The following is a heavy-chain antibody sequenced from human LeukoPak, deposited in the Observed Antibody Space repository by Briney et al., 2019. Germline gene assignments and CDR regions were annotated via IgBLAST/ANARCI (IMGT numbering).Heavy chain of an antibody. J-gene: IGHJ6*03. CDR2: INTNTGNP. D-gene: IGHD6-6*01. Sequence: GASVKVSCKASGYTFTSYAMNWVRQAPGQGLEWMGWINTNTGNPTYAQGFTGRFVFSLDTSVSTAYLQISSLKAEDTAVYYCARDRIAARPGYYYYYYMDVWGKGTTVTVSS. CDR3: ARDRIAARPGYYYYYYMDV. V-gene: IGHV7-4-1*02. CDR1: GYTFTSYA.